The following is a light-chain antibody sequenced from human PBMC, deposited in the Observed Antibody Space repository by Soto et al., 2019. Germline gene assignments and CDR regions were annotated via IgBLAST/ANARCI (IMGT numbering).Light chain of an antibody. Sequence: EIVLTQSPATLSLSPGERATLSCRASQSVSSYLAWYQQKRGQAPRLLIYDASNRATGIPARFSGSGSGTDFTLTISSLEPEDVAVYYCQQRSNWPPTFGPGTKVDIK. CDR2: DAS. V-gene: IGKV3-11*01. CDR1: QSVSSY. CDR3: QQRSNWPPT. J-gene: IGKJ3*01.